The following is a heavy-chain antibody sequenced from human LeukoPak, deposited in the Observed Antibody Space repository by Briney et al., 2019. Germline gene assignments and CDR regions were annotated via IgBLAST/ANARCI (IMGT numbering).Heavy chain of an antibody. J-gene: IGHJ5*02. Sequence: SVKVSCTASGGTFSSYAISWVRQAPGQGLEWMGGIIPILGTANYAQKFQGRVTITADKSTSTAYMELSSLRSEDTAVYYCARDLLWFGELFYWFDPWGQGTLVTVSS. CDR2: IIPILGTA. D-gene: IGHD3-10*01. CDR1: GGTFSSYA. CDR3: ARDLLWFGELFYWFDP. V-gene: IGHV1-69*10.